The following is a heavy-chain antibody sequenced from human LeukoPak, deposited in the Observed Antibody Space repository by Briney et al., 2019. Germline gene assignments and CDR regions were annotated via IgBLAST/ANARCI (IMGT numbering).Heavy chain of an antibody. CDR3: VALAAAGTPYYYYGMDV. Sequence: SEILSLTCTVSGGSISSSSYYWGWIRQPPGKGLEWIGSIYYSGSTYYNPSLKSRVTISVDTSKNQFSLKLSSVTAADTAVYYCVALAAAGTPYYYYGMDVWGQGTTVTVSS. CDR1: GGSISSSSYY. V-gene: IGHV4-39*07. D-gene: IGHD6-13*01. CDR2: IYYSGST. J-gene: IGHJ6*02.